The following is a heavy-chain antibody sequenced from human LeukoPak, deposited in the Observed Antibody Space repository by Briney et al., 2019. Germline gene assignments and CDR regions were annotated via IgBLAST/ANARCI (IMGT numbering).Heavy chain of an antibody. CDR3: ARRGRRLGELSLIRKPNNWFDP. Sequence: SETLSLTCTVSGGYISSYYWSWIRQPPGKGLEWIGEINHRGSTNYDPSLKSRVTISVDTSKNQFSLKLSSVTAADTAVYYCARRGRRLGELSLIRKPNNWFDPWGQGTLVTVSS. V-gene: IGHV4-34*01. CDR2: INHRGST. CDR1: GGYISSYY. J-gene: IGHJ5*02. D-gene: IGHD3-16*02.